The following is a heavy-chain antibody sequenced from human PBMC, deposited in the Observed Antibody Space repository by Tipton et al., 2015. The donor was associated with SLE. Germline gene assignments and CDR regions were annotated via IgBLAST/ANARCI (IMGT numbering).Heavy chain of an antibody. CDR1: GGSFSGYY. CDR3: ASQNGEGYCSGGSCPGD. D-gene: IGHD2-15*01. J-gene: IGHJ4*02. Sequence: LRLSCAVYGGSFSGYYWSWIRQPPGRGLEWIGEINHSGRTNYKSSLKSRVTISVDTSKNQFSLKLSSVTAADTAVYYCASQNGEGYCSGGSCPGDWGQGTLVTVSS. CDR2: INHSGRT. V-gene: IGHV4-34*01.